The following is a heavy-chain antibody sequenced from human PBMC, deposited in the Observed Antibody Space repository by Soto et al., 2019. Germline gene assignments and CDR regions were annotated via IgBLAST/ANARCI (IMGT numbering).Heavy chain of an antibody. J-gene: IGHJ5*02. CDR3: ARGIAVDGTCFDP. Sequence: PSETLSLTCTVSGGSISSYYWSWIRQPPGKGLEWIGYIYYSGSTNYNPSLKSRVTISVDTSKNQFSLKLSSVTAADTAVYYCARGIAVDGTCFDPWGQGTLVTVSS. V-gene: IGHV4-59*01. D-gene: IGHD6-19*01. CDR2: IYYSGST. CDR1: GGSISSYY.